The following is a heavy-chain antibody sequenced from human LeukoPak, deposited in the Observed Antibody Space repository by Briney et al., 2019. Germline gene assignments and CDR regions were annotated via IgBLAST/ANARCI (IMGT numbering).Heavy chain of an antibody. V-gene: IGHV1-69*05. J-gene: IGHJ4*02. CDR2: IIPIFGTA. CDR1: GGTFSSYA. Sequence: SVKVSCKASGGTFSSYAISWVRQAPGQGLEWMGRIIPIFGTANYAQKFQGRVTITTDESTSTAYMELSGLRSEDTAVYYCARGFRDYGDYVHDYWGQGTLVTVSS. D-gene: IGHD4-17*01. CDR3: ARGFRDYGDYVHDY.